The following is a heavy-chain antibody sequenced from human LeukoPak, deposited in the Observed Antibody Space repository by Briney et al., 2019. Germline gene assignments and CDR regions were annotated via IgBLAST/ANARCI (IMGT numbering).Heavy chain of an antibody. J-gene: IGHJ5*02. D-gene: IGHD3-22*01. CDR2: ISGSGGST. Sequence: GSLRLSCAASGFTFSSYAMSWVRQAPGKGLEWVSAISGSGGSTYYADSVKGRFTISRDNSKNTLYLQMNSLRAEDTAVYYCAKAKEYYYDSNNWFDPWGQGTLVTVSS. V-gene: IGHV3-23*01. CDR3: AKAKEYYYDSNNWFDP. CDR1: GFTFSSYA.